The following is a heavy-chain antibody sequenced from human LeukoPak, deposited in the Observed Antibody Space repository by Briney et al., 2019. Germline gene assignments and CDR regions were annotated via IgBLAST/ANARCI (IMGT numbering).Heavy chain of an antibody. CDR1: GYSFTNYW. V-gene: IGHV5-51*01. CDR2: IYPGDSDT. CDR3: ARRGYPSAFDY. D-gene: IGHD6-13*01. J-gene: IGHJ4*02. Sequence: GESLKISCKGSGYSFTNYWIGWVRQMPGKGLEWMGIIYPGDSDTSYSPSFQGQVTMSVDKSTSTAYLQWSSLKASDTAIYYCARRGYPSAFDYWGQGTLVTVSS.